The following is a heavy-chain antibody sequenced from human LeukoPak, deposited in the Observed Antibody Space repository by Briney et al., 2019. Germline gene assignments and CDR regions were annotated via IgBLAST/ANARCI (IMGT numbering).Heavy chain of an antibody. CDR3: ARSSGGSFTAGY. Sequence: SVTVSCTASGYTFTSYYIHWVRQAPGHGLEWMGRIIPILGIANYAQKFQGRVTITADKSTSTAYMELSSLRSEDTAVYYCARSSGGSFTAGYWGQGTLVTVSS. D-gene: IGHD2-15*01. CDR2: IIPILGIA. V-gene: IGHV1-69*02. J-gene: IGHJ4*02. CDR1: GYTFTSYY.